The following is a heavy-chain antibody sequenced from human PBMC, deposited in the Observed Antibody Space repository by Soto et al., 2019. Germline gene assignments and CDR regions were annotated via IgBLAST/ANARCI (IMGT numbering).Heavy chain of an antibody. D-gene: IGHD5-12*01. CDR2: IYYSGRT. CDR3: ARGRGYSGERRGWFDP. CDR1: GGSISTYY. V-gene: IGHV4-59*01. J-gene: IGHJ5*02. Sequence: QLQLQESGPGLVKPSETLSLTCTVSGGSISTYYWNWIRQPPGKGLEWIGDIYYSGRTNYNPSPKSRVAISVDMSKNQCSLNLSAVTPVDTAVYYCARGRGYSGERRGWFDPWGQGTLVTVSS.